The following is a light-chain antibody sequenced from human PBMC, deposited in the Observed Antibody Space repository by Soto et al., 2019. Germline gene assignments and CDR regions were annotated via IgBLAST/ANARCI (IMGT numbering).Light chain of an antibody. CDR1: QSISSW. CDR3: LQHNSYPWT. Sequence: DIQMTHSPSTLAASVGGGVTMTVRASQSISSWLAWYQQKPGKAPKLLIYGASTLQSGVPSRFSGSGSGTEFTLTISSLRPEDFATYYCLQHNSYPWTFGQGTKVDI. V-gene: IGKV1-5*01. CDR2: GAS. J-gene: IGKJ1*01.